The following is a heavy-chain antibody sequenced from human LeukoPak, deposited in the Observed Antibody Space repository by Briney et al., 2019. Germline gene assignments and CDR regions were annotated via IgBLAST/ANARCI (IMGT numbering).Heavy chain of an antibody. D-gene: IGHD4-17*01. V-gene: IGHV3-74*01. CDR1: GFTFSSYW. CDR2: INSDGSST. CDR3: AREEGDYAPYYLDY. Sequence: GGSLRLSCAASGFTFSSYWMHWVRQAPGKGLVWVSRINSDGSSTSYADSVKGRFTISRDNAKNTLYLQMNSLRAEDTAVYYCAREEGDYAPYYLDYWGQGTLVTVSS. J-gene: IGHJ4*02.